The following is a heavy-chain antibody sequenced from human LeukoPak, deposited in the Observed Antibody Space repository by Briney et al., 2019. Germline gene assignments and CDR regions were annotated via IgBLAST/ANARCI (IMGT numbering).Heavy chain of an antibody. CDR2: VNPNSGGT. CDR3: ARAPSLYEPQFDY. J-gene: IGHJ4*02. D-gene: IGHD2-2*02. CDR1: GYTFTGYY. V-gene: IGHV1-2*02. Sequence: GASVKVSCKASGYTFTGYYMHWVRQAPGQGLEWMGWVNPNSGGTNYAQKFQGRVTMTRDTSISTAYMELSRLTSDDTAVYYCARAPSLYEPQFDYWGQGTLVTVST.